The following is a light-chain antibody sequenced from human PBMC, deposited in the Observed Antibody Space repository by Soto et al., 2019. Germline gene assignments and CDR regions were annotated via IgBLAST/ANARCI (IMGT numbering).Light chain of an antibody. V-gene: IGKV3-11*01. Sequence: IVLTQSPATLSLSPGERATLSCRASQRVSSYLAWYKQRPGQAHRLLSDDGSSRATGIPARCSGSGSETECALTINSLQPDDFGVYYCQQYLNFPITVGQGTRLEI. CDR3: QQYLNFPIT. CDR1: QRVSSY. J-gene: IGKJ5*01. CDR2: DGS.